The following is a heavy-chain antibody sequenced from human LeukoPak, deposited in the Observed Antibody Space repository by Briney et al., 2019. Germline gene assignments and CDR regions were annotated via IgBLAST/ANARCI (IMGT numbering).Heavy chain of an antibody. D-gene: IGHD2-2*03. Sequence: GGSLRLSCAASGFTFSCYSMNWVRQAPGKGLEWVSSISSSSSYIYYADSVKGRFTISRDNAKNSLYLQMNSLRAEDTAVYYCARDSVDIVVVPAAIQDYWGQGTLVTVSS. CDR2: ISSSSSYI. CDR3: ARDSVDIVVVPAAIQDY. J-gene: IGHJ4*02. V-gene: IGHV3-21*01. CDR1: GFTFSCYS.